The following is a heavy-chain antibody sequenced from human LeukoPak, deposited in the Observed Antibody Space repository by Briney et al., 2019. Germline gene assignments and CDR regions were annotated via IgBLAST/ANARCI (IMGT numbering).Heavy chain of an antibody. V-gene: IGHV4-59*01. CDR1: GASISSYY. D-gene: IGHD3-22*01. CDR2: IYYSGSI. CDR3: ARENPSGYYNRPIDY. Sequence: PSETLSLTCTVSGASISSYYWSWIRQPPGKGLEWIGDIYYSGSIKYNPSLKSRVTMSVDTSKNRFSLKLSSVTAADTAIYYCARENPSGYYNRPIDYWGRGTLVTVSS. J-gene: IGHJ4*02.